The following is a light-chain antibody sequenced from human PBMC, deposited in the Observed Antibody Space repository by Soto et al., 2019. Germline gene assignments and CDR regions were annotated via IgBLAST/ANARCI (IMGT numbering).Light chain of an antibody. CDR3: QVWDTSTFHPI. Sequence: SYELTQSPSVSGAPGRTARIACEGNNLGTKSVHWYQQRPGQAPVVVVYYDSDRPSGIPERFSGSNSGNTATLTISSVEAGDEADYYCQVWDTSTFHPIFGGGTKLTVL. V-gene: IGLV3-21*04. J-gene: IGLJ2*01. CDR2: YDS. CDR1: NLGTKS.